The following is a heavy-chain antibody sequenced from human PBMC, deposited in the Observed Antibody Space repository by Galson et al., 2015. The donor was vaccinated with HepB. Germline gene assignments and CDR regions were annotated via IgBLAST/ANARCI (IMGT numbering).Heavy chain of an antibody. D-gene: IGHD6-13*01. CDR2: IKSDGRRT. Sequence: SLRLSCAASGFAFSKFWMHWVRQAPGQGLVWVAHIKSDGRRTIYADSVRGRYTISRDNAKNTLYLQINSLRDEDTAVYYCARDANIGATGKLFDYWGRGTLVSVTS. CDR1: GFAFSKFW. V-gene: IGHV3-74*01. J-gene: IGHJ4*02. CDR3: ARDANIGATGKLFDY.